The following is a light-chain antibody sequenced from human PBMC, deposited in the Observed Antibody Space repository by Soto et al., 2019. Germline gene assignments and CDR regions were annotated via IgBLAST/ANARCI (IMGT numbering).Light chain of an antibody. CDR1: SSDVGGYNY. CDR2: DVN. J-gene: IGLJ1*01. V-gene: IGLV2-14*03. Sequence: QSVLTQPASVSGSPGQSITISCIGSSSDVGGYNYVSWFQQHPGKAPKLMIFDVNTRPSGVSDRFSGSKSGNTGSLTISGLQTEDEADYYCSSYTNTTLYVFGSGTKVTVL. CDR3: SSYTNTTLYV.